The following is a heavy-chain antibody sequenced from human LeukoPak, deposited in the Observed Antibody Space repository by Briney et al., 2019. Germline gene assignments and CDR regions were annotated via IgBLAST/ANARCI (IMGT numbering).Heavy chain of an antibody. V-gene: IGHV1-69*13. CDR1: GGTFSSYA. J-gene: IGHJ4*02. CDR2: IIPIFGTA. CDR3: ARDRSGGPYILTGYYH. D-gene: IGHD3-9*01. Sequence: SVKVSCKASGGTFSSYAISWVRQAPGQGLEWMGGIIPIFGTANYAQKFQGRVTITADESTSTAYMELSSLRSEDTAVYYCARDRSGGPYILTGYYHWGQGTLVTVSS.